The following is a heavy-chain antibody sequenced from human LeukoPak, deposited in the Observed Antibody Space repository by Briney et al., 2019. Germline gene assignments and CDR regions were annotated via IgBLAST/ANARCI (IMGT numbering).Heavy chain of an antibody. J-gene: IGHJ4*02. Sequence: PGGSLTLSCVASGFTFSSYAISGVRQAPARGLGGVLSLRDDGETFYADSVKARFTISRDDSRNMVFLHLNNLRVEDTALYYCAKASWVSSADAVLWGQGTVVTVS. D-gene: IGHD3-10*01. CDR2: LRDDGET. CDR3: AKASWVSSADAVL. CDR1: GFTFSSYA. V-gene: IGHV3-23*01.